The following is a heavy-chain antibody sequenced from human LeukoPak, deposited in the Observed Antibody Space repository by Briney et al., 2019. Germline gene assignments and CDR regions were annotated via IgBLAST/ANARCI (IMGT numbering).Heavy chain of an antibody. CDR3: ARESTQWLVLPFDY. Sequence: ASVKVSCKASGYTFTGYYMHWVRQAPGQGVEWVGWINPNSGGTNYAQKFQGRVTMTRDTSISTAYMELSRLRSDDTAVYYCARESTQWLVLPFDYWGQGTLVTVSS. J-gene: IGHJ4*02. CDR2: INPNSGGT. CDR1: GYTFTGYY. D-gene: IGHD6-19*01. V-gene: IGHV1-2*02.